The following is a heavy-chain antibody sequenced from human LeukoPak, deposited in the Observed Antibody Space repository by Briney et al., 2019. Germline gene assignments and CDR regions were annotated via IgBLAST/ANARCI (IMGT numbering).Heavy chain of an antibody. CDR2: IKQDGSEK. J-gene: IGHJ2*01. Sequence: GGSLRLSCAASGFTFTDFAMNWVRQAPGKGLEWVANIKQDGSEKYYVDSVKGRFTISRDNAKNSLYLQMNNLRAEDTAVYYCARAGEAAAGTDWYFDLWGRGTLVTVSS. D-gene: IGHD6-13*01. V-gene: IGHV3-7*01. CDR1: GFTFTDFA. CDR3: ARAGEAAAGTDWYFDL.